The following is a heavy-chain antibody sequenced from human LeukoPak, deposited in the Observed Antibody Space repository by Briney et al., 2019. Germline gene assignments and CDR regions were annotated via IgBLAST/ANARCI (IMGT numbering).Heavy chain of an antibody. J-gene: IGHJ4*02. CDR3: ASLKHDILTGDLSYFDY. V-gene: IGHV4-30-4*01. Sequence: PSETLYLTCTVSGGSISSGDHYWNWIRQPPGKGLEWIGHIYYSGGTYYNPSLKSRVTISVDMSKNQFSLKLSSVTAADTAVYYCASLKHDILTGDLSYFDYWGQGTLVTVSS. CDR2: IYYSGGT. D-gene: IGHD3-9*01. CDR1: GGSISSGDHY.